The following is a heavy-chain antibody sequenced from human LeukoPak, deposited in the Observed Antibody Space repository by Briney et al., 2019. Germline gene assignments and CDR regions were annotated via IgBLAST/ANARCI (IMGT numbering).Heavy chain of an antibody. J-gene: IGHJ4*02. CDR1: GFTFDDYA. Sequence: GGSLRLSCAASGFTFDDYAMHWVRQAPGKGLEWVSGISWNSGSIGYADSVKGRFTISRDNAKNTLYLQMNSLRAEDTAVYYCARPILDKSGSETYYFDYWGQGTLVTVSS. D-gene: IGHD3-22*01. CDR2: ISWNSGSI. V-gene: IGHV3-9*01. CDR3: ARPILDKSGSETYYFDY.